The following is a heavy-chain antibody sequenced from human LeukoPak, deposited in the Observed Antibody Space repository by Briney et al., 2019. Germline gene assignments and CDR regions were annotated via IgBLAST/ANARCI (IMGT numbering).Heavy chain of an antibody. J-gene: IGHJ6*02. CDR2: ICGGGATT. Sequence: PGGSLRLSCAASGFTFTTYAMTWVRQAPGKGLEWVSVICGGGATTYYADSVKGRFTISRDDSKNTLYLQMNSLRADDTAIYYCVKDRHGSCYSSLDVWGQGTTVTVSS. D-gene: IGHD2-15*01. CDR3: VKDRHGSCYSSLDV. V-gene: IGHV3-23*01. CDR1: GFTFTTYA.